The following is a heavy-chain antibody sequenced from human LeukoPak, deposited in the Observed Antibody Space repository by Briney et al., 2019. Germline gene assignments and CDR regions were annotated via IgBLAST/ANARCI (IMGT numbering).Heavy chain of an antibody. CDR3: ARDREGAYYDILTGQPNFDY. CDR2: ISAYNGNT. Sequence: ASVKVSCKASGGIFTSKHITWVRQAPGQGLEWMGWISAYNGNTNYAQKLQGRVTMTTDTSTSTAYMELRSLRSDDTAVYYCARDREGAYYDILTGQPNFDYWGQGTLVTVSS. CDR1: GGIFTSKH. J-gene: IGHJ4*02. D-gene: IGHD3-9*01. V-gene: IGHV1-18*01.